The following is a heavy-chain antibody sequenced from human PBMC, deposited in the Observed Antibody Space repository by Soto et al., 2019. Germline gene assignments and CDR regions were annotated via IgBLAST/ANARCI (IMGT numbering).Heavy chain of an antibody. CDR3: ARGLEAYYYYGMDV. V-gene: IGHV3-30-3*01. CDR2: ISYDVNKK. CDR1: GFTFSTYA. J-gene: IGHJ6*02. Sequence: GGSLRLSCAASGFTFSTYAVHWVRQAPGKGLEWVAVISYDVNKKYYADSVKGRFTISRDNSKNMLYLLMDSLRAGDTAVYYCARGLEAYYYYGMDVWGQGTTVTVSS.